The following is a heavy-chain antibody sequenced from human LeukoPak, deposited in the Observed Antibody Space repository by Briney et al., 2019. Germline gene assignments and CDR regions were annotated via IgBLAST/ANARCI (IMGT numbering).Heavy chain of an antibody. J-gene: IGHJ4*02. V-gene: IGHV3-23*01. Sequence: QPGGSLRLSCAASGFTFSSYAMTWVRQAPGKGLEWVSIISGSGGSTSYADSVKGRFTISRDNSKNTLYLQMNSLRAEDTAVYYCAKDGRWLQSPFDYWGQGTLVTVSS. D-gene: IGHD5-24*01. CDR1: GFTFSSYA. CDR3: AKDGRWLQSPFDY. CDR2: ISGSGGST.